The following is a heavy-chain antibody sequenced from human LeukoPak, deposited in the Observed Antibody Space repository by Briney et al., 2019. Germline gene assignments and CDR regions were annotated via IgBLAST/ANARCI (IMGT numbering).Heavy chain of an antibody. Sequence: GGSLRLSCEASGFTFSNYTMNWARQAPGKGLEWVSSIGSSSNYIYNADSVKGRFTISRDNAKNSLYLEMNSLRAEDTAVYYCARGRDLGDYWGQGTLVTVSS. V-gene: IGHV3-21*01. CDR2: IGSSSNYI. CDR3: ARGRDLGDY. CDR1: GFTFSNYT. J-gene: IGHJ4*02. D-gene: IGHD3/OR15-3a*01.